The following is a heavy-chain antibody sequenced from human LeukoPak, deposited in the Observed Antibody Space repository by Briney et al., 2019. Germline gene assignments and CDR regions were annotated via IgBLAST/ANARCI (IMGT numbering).Heavy chain of an antibody. CDR1: GGSISSSTYY. CDR3: ARGDGLYYYGSGSTNFDY. CDR2: INHSGST. Sequence: SETLSLTCTVSGGSISSSTYYWGWIRQPPGKGLEWIGEINHSGSTNYNPSLKSRVTISVDTSKNQFSLKLSSVTAADTAVYYCARGDGLYYYGSGSTNFDYWGQGTLVTVSS. D-gene: IGHD3-10*01. V-gene: IGHV4-39*07. J-gene: IGHJ4*02.